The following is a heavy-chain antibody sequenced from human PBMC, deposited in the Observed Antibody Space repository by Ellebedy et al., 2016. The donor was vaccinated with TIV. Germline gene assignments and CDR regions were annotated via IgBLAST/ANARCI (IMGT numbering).Heavy chain of an antibody. CDR3: ARTSFVKGVSF. Sequence: SETLSLXCTVSGGSFSSTSHYWGWIRQAPGKGLEWLGKIHHSGRTNYKSSLQGRVTISLHTSTKHFSLNLTSVTAADTAVYYCARTSFVKGVSFWGQGVLVTVSS. V-gene: IGHV4-39*02. CDR1: GGSFSSTSHY. D-gene: IGHD3-10*01. CDR2: IHHSGRT. J-gene: IGHJ4*02.